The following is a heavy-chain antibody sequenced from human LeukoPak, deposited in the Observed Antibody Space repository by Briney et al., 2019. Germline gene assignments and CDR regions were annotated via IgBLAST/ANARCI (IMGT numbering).Heavy chain of an antibody. Sequence: GGSLRLSCAASGFIFSDYSMNWVRQAPGKGLEWVPSISSHSSYIYYADSVKGRFTISRDNAKNSLFLQMNTLRAEDMAVYYCARESDNGGNHDAFDIWGQGTMVTVSS. D-gene: IGHD2-8*01. V-gene: IGHV3-21*01. CDR1: GFIFSDYS. CDR2: ISSHSSYI. J-gene: IGHJ3*02. CDR3: ARESDNGGNHDAFDI.